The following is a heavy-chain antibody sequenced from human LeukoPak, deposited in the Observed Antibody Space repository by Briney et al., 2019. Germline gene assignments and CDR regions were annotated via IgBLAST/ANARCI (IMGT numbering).Heavy chain of an antibody. D-gene: IGHD1-26*01. V-gene: IGHV3-74*01. CDR1: GFTFRTYW. CDR2: INEDGSIT. CDR3: AREDGSYYPPDAFDI. Sequence: PGGSLRLSCAVSGFTFRTYWMHWVRQVPGEGLVWVSRINEDGSITNYADSVKGRFSISRDNAENTLYLQMNSLRAEDTAVYYCAREDGSYYPPDAFDIWGQGTMVTVSS. J-gene: IGHJ3*02.